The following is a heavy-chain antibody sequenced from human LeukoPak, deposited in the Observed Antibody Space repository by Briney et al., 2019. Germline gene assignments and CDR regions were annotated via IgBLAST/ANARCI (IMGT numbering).Heavy chain of an antibody. J-gene: IGHJ3*02. V-gene: IGHV1-2*02. CDR1: GYTFTGYY. Sequence: GASVKVSCKASGYTFTGYYMHWVRQAPGQGLEWMGWINPNSGGTNYAQKFQGRVTMTRDTSISTAYMELSRLRSDDTAVYYCARDGMVRAFGAFDIWGQGTMVTVSP. CDR2: INPNSGGT. D-gene: IGHD3-10*01. CDR3: ARDGMVRAFGAFDI.